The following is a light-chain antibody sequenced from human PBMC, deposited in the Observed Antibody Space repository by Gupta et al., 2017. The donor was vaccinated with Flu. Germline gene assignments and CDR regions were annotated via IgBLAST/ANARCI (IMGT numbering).Light chain of an antibody. Sequence: QSLLTQPPSVPGAPGPIVTISCTGSSSNIGAGYDVHWYQQLPGTAPKLLIYGNPNRPSGVPDRFSGSKSGTSASLAITGLQAEDEADYYCQSYDSSLSGSVFGGGTKLTVL. V-gene: IGLV1-40*01. CDR3: QSYDSSLSGSV. CDR1: SSNIGAGYD. J-gene: IGLJ3*02. CDR2: GNP.